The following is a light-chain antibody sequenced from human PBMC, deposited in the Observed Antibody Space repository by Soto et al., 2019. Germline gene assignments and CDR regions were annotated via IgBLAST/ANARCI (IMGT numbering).Light chain of an antibody. J-gene: IGKJ5*01. CDR3: QQRYNWPPIT. CDR2: DAS. V-gene: IGKV3-11*01. CDR1: QSVTSH. Sequence: EIVFTQSPATLSFSPGERATLSCRASQSVTSHLAWYQQKPGQAPRLLIYDASNRATGIPARFSGSGSGTDFTLTISSLEPEDFAVYYCQQRYNWPPITFGQGTRLEIK.